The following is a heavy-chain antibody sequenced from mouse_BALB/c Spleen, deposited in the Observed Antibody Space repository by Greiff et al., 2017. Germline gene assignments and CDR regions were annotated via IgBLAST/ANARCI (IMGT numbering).Heavy chain of an antibody. CDR3: AREDMITRGVDY. Sequence: VQGVESGAELMKPGASVKISCKATGYTFSSYWIEWVKQRPGHGLEWIGEILPGSGSTNYNEKFKGKATFTADTSSNTAYMQLSSLTSEDSAVYYCAREDMITRGVDYWGQGTSVTVSS. CDR1: GYTFSSYW. CDR2: ILPGSGST. V-gene: IGHV1-9*01. D-gene: IGHD2-4*01. J-gene: IGHJ4*01.